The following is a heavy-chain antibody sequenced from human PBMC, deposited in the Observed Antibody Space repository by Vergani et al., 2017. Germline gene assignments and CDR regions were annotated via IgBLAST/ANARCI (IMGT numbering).Heavy chain of an antibody. V-gene: IGHV3-66*01. CDR1: GFTVSSNY. CDR3: ASYTQIFGFDY. CDR2: IYSGGST. Sequence: EVQLVESGGGLVQPGGSLRLSCAASGFTVSSNYMSWVRQAPGKGLEWVSVIYSGGSTYYADSVTGRVTIARDNSKNTLYLQMNSLRAEDTAVYYCASYTQIFGFDYWGQGTLVTVSS. J-gene: IGHJ4*02. D-gene: IGHD3-3*01.